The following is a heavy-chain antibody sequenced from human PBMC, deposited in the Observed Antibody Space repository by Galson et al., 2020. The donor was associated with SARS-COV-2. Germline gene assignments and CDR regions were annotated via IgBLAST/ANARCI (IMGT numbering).Heavy chain of an antibody. D-gene: IGHD3-10*01. J-gene: IGHJ3*02. CDR1: GYSFTSYW. Sequence: GESLKISCKGSGYSFTSYWNGWVRQMPEKGLEWMGIIYPGDSDTSYSPSFQGQATITADKSSSTAYLQWSSLKASDAAMYYCAGHMVRGASPSVINAFDIWGQGTMVTVSS. CDR2: IYPGDSDT. CDR3: AGHMVRGASPSVINAFDI. V-gene: IGHV5-51*01.